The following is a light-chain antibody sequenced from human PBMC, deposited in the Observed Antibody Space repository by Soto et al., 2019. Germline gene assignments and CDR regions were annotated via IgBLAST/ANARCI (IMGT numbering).Light chain of an antibody. CDR3: MQGTHWPPWT. Sequence: DVGLTQSPLSLPVTLGQPASISCRSSQSLVFSNGNTYLSWFQQRPGQSPRRLIYEVSKRDSGVPARVSGSGSGTAFTLKISRVEAEDVGIYFCMQGTHWPPWTFGQGTKVEIK. J-gene: IGKJ1*01. CDR2: EVS. CDR1: QSLVFSNGNTY. V-gene: IGKV2-30*01.